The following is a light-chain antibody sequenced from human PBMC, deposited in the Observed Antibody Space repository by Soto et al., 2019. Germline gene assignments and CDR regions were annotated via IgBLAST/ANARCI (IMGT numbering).Light chain of an antibody. J-gene: IGLJ1*01. CDR1: SSDVGGSNF. Sequence: LTQPASVSDSPGQSITISCTGTSSDVGGSNFVSWYQQHPGKPPKLIIYDVANRPSGVSNRFSGSKSGSTASLIISRLQTEDEADYYCVSYTSSTTYVFGTGTKVTV. CDR3: VSYTSSTTYV. V-gene: IGLV2-14*03. CDR2: DVA.